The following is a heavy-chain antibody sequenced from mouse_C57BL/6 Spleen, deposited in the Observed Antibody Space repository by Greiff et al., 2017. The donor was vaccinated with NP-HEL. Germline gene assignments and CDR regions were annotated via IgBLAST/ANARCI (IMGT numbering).Heavy chain of an antibody. CDR1: GYSFTGYY. Sequence: VQLKQSGPELVKPGASVKISCKASGYSFTGYYMNWVKQSPEKSLEWIGEINPSTGGTTYNQKFKAKATLTVDKASSTAYMQLKILTSEDSAVYYCAPNYGSSFWFAYWGQGTLVTVSA. CDR2: INPSTGGT. D-gene: IGHD1-1*01. CDR3: APNYGSSFWFAY. V-gene: IGHV1-42*01. J-gene: IGHJ3*01.